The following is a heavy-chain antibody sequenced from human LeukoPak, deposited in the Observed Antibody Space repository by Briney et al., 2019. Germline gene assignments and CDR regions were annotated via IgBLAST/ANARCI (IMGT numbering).Heavy chain of an antibody. J-gene: IGHJ4*02. D-gene: IGHD3/OR15-3a*01. CDR2: ISYDGSNK. Sequence: GGSLRLSCAASGFTFSSYAMHWVRQAPGKGLEWVAVISYDGSNKYYADSVKGRFTISRDNSKNTLYLQMNSLRAEDTAVYYCARHLGAAMISPLGHWGQGTLVTVSS. CDR1: GFTFSSYA. V-gene: IGHV3-30-3*01. CDR3: ARHLGAAMISPLGH.